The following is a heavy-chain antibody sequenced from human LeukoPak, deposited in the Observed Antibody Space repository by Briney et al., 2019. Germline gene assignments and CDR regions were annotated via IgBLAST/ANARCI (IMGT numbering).Heavy chain of an antibody. V-gene: IGHV3-23*01. CDR3: VKDARGNCYGYFQY. D-gene: IGHD2-15*01. J-gene: IGHJ1*01. CDR1: GFTFSSYS. CDR2: ICGSGGTT. Sequence: GVSQTLSCAPSGFTFSSYSMSWVRQAPGKGLEWVSSICGSGGTTYYADSVRGVFTIARDYSKNTLYLQMNSVRAEDTAVYYCVKDARGNCYGYFQYWGQGTLVPVSS.